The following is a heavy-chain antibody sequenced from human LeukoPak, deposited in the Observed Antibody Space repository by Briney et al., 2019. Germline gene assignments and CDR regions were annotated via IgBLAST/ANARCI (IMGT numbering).Heavy chain of an antibody. V-gene: IGHV3-74*01. CDR1: GFPFSNYW. J-gene: IGHJ5*02. D-gene: IGHD3-10*01. Sequence: GGSLSLSCTASGFPFSNYWMHWVRQAPGKGLVWLSHITSNGSGTSYADSVKSRFTISGDNAKYTLYLQMNSLRAEDTAVYYCAKDQGARYYGSGSSWFDPWGQGTLVTVSS. CDR2: ITSNGSGT. CDR3: AKDQGARYYGSGSSWFDP.